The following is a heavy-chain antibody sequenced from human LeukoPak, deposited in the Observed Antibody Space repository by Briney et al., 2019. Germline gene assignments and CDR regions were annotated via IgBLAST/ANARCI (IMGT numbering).Heavy chain of an antibody. CDR1: GGSISSGGYY. J-gene: IGHJ5*02. D-gene: IGHD3-9*01. V-gene: IGHV4-31*03. CDR2: IYYSGST. CDR3: ARVGWDDILTGYYDSNGGLDP. Sequence: PSETLSLTCTVSGGSISSGGYYWSWIRQHPGKGLEWIGYIYYSGSTYYNPSLKSRVTISVDTSKNQFSLKLSSVTAADTAVYYCARVGWDDILTGYYDSNGGLDPWGQGTLVTVSS.